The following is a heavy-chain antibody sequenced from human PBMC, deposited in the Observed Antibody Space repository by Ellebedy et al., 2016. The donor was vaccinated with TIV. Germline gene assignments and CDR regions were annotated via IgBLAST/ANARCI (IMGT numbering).Heavy chain of an antibody. CDR2: ISAYTGDT. CDR1: GYTFGSYG. V-gene: IGHV1-18*01. CDR3: ARDMVQGMVAIYVWFDY. J-gene: IGHJ4*02. Sequence: ASVKVSCKASGYTFGSYGISWVRRAPGQGLEWLGWISAYTGDTNSAQKFQGRLTMSTDTSSSTAYMELRSLKSDDTAVYYCARDMVQGMVAIYVWFDYWGQGTLVTVSS. D-gene: IGHD3-10*01.